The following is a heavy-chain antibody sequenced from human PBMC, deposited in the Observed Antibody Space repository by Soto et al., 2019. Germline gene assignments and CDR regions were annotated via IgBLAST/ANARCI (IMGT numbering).Heavy chain of an antibody. J-gene: IGHJ3*02. D-gene: IGHD3-22*01. CDR3: ARTSHYDSSGYYDPFDI. V-gene: IGHV5-51*01. Sequence: GESLKISCKGSGYSFTNYWIGWVRQMPGKGLEWMGIIYPGDSDIRYSPSFQGQVTISADKSISTAYLQWGSLKASDTAMYYCARTSHYDSSGYYDPFDIWGQGTMVTVSS. CDR2: IYPGDSDI. CDR1: GYSFTNYW.